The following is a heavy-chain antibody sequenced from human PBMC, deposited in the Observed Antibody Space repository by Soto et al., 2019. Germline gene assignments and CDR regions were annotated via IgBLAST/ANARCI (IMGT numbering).Heavy chain of an antibody. V-gene: IGHV1-24*01. CDR2: FDPEDGET. D-gene: IGHD2-15*01. Sequence: ASVKVSCKVSGYTLTELSMHWVRQAPGKGLEWMGGFDPEDGETIYAQKFQGRVTMTEDTSTDTAYMELSSLRSGDTAVYYCAKFVGYCSGGSCYDDDYWGQGTLVTVSS. CDR1: GYTLTELS. CDR3: AKFVGYCSGGSCYDDDY. J-gene: IGHJ4*02.